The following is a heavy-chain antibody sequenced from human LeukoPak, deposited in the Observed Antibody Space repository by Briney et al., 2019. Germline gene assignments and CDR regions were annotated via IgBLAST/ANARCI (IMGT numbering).Heavy chain of an antibody. V-gene: IGHV1-69*13. Sequence: ASVKVSCKASGGTFSSYAISWVRQAPGQGLEWMGGIIPIFGTANYAQKFQGRVTITADESTSTAYMELSSLRSEDTAVYYCARSYDFWSGCWFDPWGQGTLVTVSS. D-gene: IGHD3-3*01. J-gene: IGHJ5*02. CDR3: ARSYDFWSGCWFDP. CDR2: IIPIFGTA. CDR1: GGTFSSYA.